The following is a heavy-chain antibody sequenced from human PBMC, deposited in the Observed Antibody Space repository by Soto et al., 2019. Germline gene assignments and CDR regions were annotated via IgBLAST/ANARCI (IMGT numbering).Heavy chain of an antibody. CDR1: GGSFSSRNW. CDR3: ARYDQHFDY. V-gene: IGHV4-38-2*01. Sequence: SETLSLTCAVSGGSFSSRNWWSWIRQPPGKGLEWIGSIYHSGSTYYNPSLKSRVTISVDTSKNQFSLKLSSVTAADTAVYYCARYDQHFDYWGQGTLVTVSS. D-gene: IGHD3-22*01. J-gene: IGHJ4*02. CDR2: IYHSGST.